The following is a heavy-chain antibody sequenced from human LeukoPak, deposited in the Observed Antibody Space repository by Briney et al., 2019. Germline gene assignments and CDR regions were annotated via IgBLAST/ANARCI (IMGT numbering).Heavy chain of an antibody. D-gene: IGHD6-19*01. CDR2: IYYSGST. Sequence: SETLSLTCTVSGGSISSYYWSWIRQPPGKGLEWIGYIYYSGSTNYSPSLKSRVTISVDTSKNQFSLKLSSVTAADTAVYYCARLTSGWLFDYWGQGTLVTVSS. V-gene: IGHV4-59*08. CDR3: ARLTSGWLFDY. J-gene: IGHJ4*02. CDR1: GGSISSYY.